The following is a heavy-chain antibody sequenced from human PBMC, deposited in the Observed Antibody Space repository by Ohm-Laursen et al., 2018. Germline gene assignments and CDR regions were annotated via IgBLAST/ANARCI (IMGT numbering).Heavy chain of an antibody. Sequence: SLRLSCSAFGFTFSSYEMNWVRQAPGKGLEWVSYISSSGSTIYYADSVRGRFTISRDNAKNSLYLQMNSLRAEDTAVYYCARDVRKIVDYWGQGTLVTVSS. CDR2: ISSSGSTI. CDR3: ARDVRKIVDY. J-gene: IGHJ4*02. CDR1: GFTFSSYE. V-gene: IGHV3-48*03. D-gene: IGHD3-16*01.